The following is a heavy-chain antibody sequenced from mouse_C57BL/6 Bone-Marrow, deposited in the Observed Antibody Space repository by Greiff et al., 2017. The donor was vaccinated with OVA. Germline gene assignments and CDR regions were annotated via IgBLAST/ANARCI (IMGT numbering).Heavy chain of an antibody. CDR3: ARGQGYGSSFLFAY. Sequence: QVQLQQPGAELVRPGSSVKLSCKASGYTFTSYWMHWVKQRPIQGLEWIGNIDPSDSATHYNQKFKANATLTVDKSSSTAYMQLSSLTSEDSAVYYCARGQGYGSSFLFAYWGQGTLVTVSA. V-gene: IGHV1-52*01. J-gene: IGHJ3*01. CDR1: GYTFTSYW. D-gene: IGHD1-1*01. CDR2: IDPSDSAT.